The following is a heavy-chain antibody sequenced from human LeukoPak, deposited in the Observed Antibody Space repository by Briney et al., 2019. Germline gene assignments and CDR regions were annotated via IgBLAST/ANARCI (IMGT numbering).Heavy chain of an antibody. CDR1: GYTFTGYY. CDR3: ARDRWSYGSGTHYYYMDV. CDR2: INPNSGGT. D-gene: IGHD3-10*01. V-gene: IGHV1-2*02. J-gene: IGHJ6*03. Sequence: ASLKVSCKASGYTFTGYYMHWVRQAPGQGLEWMGWINPNSGGTNYAQKFQGRVTMTRDTSISTAYMELSRLRSDDTAVYYCARDRWSYGSGTHYYYMDVWGKGTTVTISS.